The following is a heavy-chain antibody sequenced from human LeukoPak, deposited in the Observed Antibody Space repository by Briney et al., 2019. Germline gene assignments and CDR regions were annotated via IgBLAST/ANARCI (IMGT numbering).Heavy chain of an antibody. Sequence: PGRSLRLSCGASGFTFSRYGMHWVRQAPGKGLEWVAVISFDGNNKYYADSVKGRFTISRDNPKNTVYLQMNSLRAEDTALYYCAKGRDGYSHAGDFWGQGALVTVSS. CDR1: GFTFSRYG. CDR2: ISFDGNNK. J-gene: IGHJ4*02. V-gene: IGHV3-33*06. CDR3: AKGRDGYSHAGDF. D-gene: IGHD5-24*01.